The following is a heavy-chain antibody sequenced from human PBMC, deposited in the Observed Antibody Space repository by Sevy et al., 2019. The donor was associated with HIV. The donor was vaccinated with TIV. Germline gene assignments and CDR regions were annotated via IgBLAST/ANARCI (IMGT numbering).Heavy chain of an antibody. CDR3: AREGGRYSSSWPFDY. J-gene: IGHJ4*02. CDR1: GGSISSGDYY. V-gene: IGHV4-30-4*01. Sequence: SETLSLTCTVSGGSISSGDYYWSWIRQPPGKGLEWIGYIYYSGGTYYNPSLKSRVTISVDTSKNQFSLKLSSVTAADTAVYYCAREGGRYSSSWPFDYWGQGTLVTVSS. CDR2: IYYSGGT. D-gene: IGHD6-13*01.